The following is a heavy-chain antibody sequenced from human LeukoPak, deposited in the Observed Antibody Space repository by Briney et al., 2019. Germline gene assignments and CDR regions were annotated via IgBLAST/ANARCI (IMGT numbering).Heavy chain of an antibody. D-gene: IGHD3-22*01. V-gene: IGHV1-2*02. CDR2: INPNSGGT. CDR1: GYTFTGYY. Sequence: ASVKVSCKASGYTFTGYYMHWVRQAPGQGLEWMGWINPNSGGTNYAQKFQGRVTMTRDTSISTAYMELSRLRSDDTAAYYCARGTYYDSSGYSGVRLFDYWGQGTLLTVSS. CDR3: ARGTYYDSSGYSGVRLFDY. J-gene: IGHJ4*02.